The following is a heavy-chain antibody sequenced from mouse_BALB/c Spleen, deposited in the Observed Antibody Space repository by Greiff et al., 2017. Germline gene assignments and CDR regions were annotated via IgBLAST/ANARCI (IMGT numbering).Heavy chain of an antibody. CDR1: GYTFSSYW. Sequence: QVQLQQSGAELMKPGASVKISCKATGYTFSSYWIEWVKQRPGHGLEWIGEILPGSGSTNYNEKFKGKATFTADTSSNTAYMQLSSLTSEDSAVYYCASERKLGQAMDYWGQGTSVTVSS. CDR2: ILPGSGST. D-gene: IGHD4-1*01. CDR3: ASERKLGQAMDY. J-gene: IGHJ4*01. V-gene: IGHV1-9*01.